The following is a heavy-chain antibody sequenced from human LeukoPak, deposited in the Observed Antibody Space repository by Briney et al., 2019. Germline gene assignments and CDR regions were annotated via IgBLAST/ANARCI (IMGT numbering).Heavy chain of an antibody. D-gene: IGHD2-2*01. CDR2: INHSGST. CDR1: GGSFSGYY. Sequence: SETLSLTCAVYGGSFSGYYWSWIRQPPGKGLEWIGEINHSGSTKYNPSLKSRVTISVDTSKNQFSLKLSSVAAADTAVYYCARGVCSSTSCFGGKGAFDIWGQGTMVTVSS. J-gene: IGHJ3*02. CDR3: ARGVCSSTSCFGGKGAFDI. V-gene: IGHV4-34*01.